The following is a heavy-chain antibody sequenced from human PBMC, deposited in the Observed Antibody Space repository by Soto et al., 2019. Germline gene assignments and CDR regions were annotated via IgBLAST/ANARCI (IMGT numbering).Heavy chain of an antibody. CDR3: ARGIGGKGRGVTVLSFDY. CDR1: VFTLSSTP. J-gene: IGHJ4*02. CDR2: ISNSSRYI. Sequence: GDTFTLPSAASVFTLSSTPRNGSAHPQGRGLEWVKYISNSSRYIYYEDSVKGRFPITRDNAKNSLYLQMNSLSAEDTAVYDCARGIGGKGRGVTVLSFDYWGQGTLVTVSS. V-gene: IGHV3-21*01. D-gene: IGHD4-4*01.